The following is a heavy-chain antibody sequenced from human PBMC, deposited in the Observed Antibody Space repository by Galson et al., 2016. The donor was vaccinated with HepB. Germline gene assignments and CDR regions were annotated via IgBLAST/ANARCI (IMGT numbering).Heavy chain of an antibody. Sequence: PALVKPTQTLTLTCTFSGFSLNTSGMGVGWIRQPPGEALEWLALVYWDDDKRYTPSLKTRLTITKDTSKNQVVLTMANMDPVDTATYYCAHTDLSMWFDPWGQGTLVTVSS. V-gene: IGHV2-5*02. J-gene: IGHJ5*02. CDR1: GFSLNTSGMG. D-gene: IGHD3-3*01. CDR2: VYWDDDK. CDR3: AHTDLSMWFDP.